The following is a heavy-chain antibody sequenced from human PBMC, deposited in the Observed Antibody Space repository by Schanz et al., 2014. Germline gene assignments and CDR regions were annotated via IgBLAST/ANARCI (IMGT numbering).Heavy chain of an antibody. D-gene: IGHD2-2*01. Sequence: EVQLVESGGDLVQPGRSLRLSCAASGFTFDEYGMHWVRQAPGKGLEWVGRIRSKADGGTTDYAAPVKGRFTISRDDSKNTLFLQINSLKTEDTAVYYCTTVDCSSPSCPPWGQGTLVTVSS. CDR2: IRSKADGGTT. CDR1: GFTFDEYG. V-gene: IGHV3-15*01. CDR3: TTVDCSSPSCPP. J-gene: IGHJ5*02.